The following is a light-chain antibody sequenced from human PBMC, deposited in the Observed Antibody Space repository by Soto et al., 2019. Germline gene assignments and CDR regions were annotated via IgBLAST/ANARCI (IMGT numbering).Light chain of an antibody. CDR2: DAS. CDR3: QQRSNWPPT. J-gene: IGKJ1*01. Sequence: EIVLTHSLGTLSLSPGERATLSCRASQQISSSRLAWYRQKPGQAPRLLIYDASNRATGIPARFSGSGSGTDFTLTISSLEPEDFAVYYCQQRSNWPPTFGQGTKVDIK. V-gene: IGKV3-11*01. CDR1: QQISSS.